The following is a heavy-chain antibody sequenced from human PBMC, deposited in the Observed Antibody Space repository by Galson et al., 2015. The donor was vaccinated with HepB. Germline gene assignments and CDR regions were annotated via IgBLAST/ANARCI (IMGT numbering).Heavy chain of an antibody. V-gene: IGHV3-53*04. D-gene: IGHD4-17*01. CDR3: ARGLGVTTVTTDYFNY. Sequence: SLRLSCAASGFFVSSNYMTWVRQAPGKGLEWVSVIYSGGDTYYADSVKGRLTITRHNYKNTVYLQMNSVRTEDTAVYFCARGLGVTTVTTDYFNYWGQGTLVTVSS. CDR2: IYSGGDT. CDR1: GFFVSSNY. J-gene: IGHJ4*02.